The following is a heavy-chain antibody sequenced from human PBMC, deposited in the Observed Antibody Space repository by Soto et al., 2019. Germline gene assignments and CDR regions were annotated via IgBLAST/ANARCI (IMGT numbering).Heavy chain of an antibody. J-gene: IGHJ5*02. D-gene: IGHD2-2*01. V-gene: IGHV1-2*02. CDR2: INPNSGGT. CDR1: GYTFTGYY. Sequence: ASVKVSCKASGYTFTGYYMHWVRQAPGQGLEWMGWINPNSGGTNYAQKFQGMVTMTRDTSISTAYMELSRLRSDDTAVYYCARVGDIVVVPAAFWFDPWDQGTLFTVSS. CDR3: ARVGDIVVVPAAFWFDP.